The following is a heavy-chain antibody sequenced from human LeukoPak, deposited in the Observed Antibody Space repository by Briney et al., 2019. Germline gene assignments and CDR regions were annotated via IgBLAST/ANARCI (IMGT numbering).Heavy chain of an antibody. Sequence: GGSLRLSCAASGFTVSSDYMSWVRQAPGKGLEWVSVIYSGGSTYYADSVKGRFTISRDKSKNTVYLQMNSLRFEDTSMYYCARNWFDPWGQGTLVTVSS. CDR1: GFTVSSDY. CDR3: ARNWFDP. CDR2: IYSGGST. J-gene: IGHJ5*02. V-gene: IGHV3-53*05.